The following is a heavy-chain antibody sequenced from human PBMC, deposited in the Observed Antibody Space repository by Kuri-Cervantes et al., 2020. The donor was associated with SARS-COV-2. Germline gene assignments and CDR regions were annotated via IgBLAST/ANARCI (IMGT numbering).Heavy chain of an antibody. CDR1: GFTFSSYD. Sequence: GGSLRLSCAASGFTFSSYDMHWVRQATGKGLEWVSAISGSGGSTYYADSVKGRFTISRDNSKNTLYLQMNSLRAEDTAVYYCAKGDRAATPGYYYYGMDVWGQGTTVTVSS. D-gene: IGHD2-15*01. CDR3: AKGDRAATPGYYYYGMDV. V-gene: IGHV3-23*01. J-gene: IGHJ6*02. CDR2: ISGSGGST.